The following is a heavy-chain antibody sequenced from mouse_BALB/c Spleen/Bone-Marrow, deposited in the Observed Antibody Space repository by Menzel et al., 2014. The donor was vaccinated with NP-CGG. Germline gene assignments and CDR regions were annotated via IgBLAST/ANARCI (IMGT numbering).Heavy chain of an antibody. Sequence: VQLQQSGTVLVKPGASVKLSCKASGYTFTSYYMFWVKQRPGQGLEWIGEINPSNGGTVFNEKFKSKVTLTVDKSSSTAYIQLSGLTSEDSAVYYCIRSAGTGFAYWGQGTLVTVS. J-gene: IGHJ3*01. CDR3: IRSAGTGFAY. V-gene: IGHV1-53*01. CDR1: GYTFTSYY. D-gene: IGHD3-3*01. CDR2: INPSNGGT.